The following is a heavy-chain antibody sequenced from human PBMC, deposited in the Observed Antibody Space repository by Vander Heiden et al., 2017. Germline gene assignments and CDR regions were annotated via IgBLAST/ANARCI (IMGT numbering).Heavy chain of an antibody. D-gene: IGHD6-19*01. V-gene: IGHV3-23*01. CDR3: ATDHPSSGWPCFDL. Sequence: EVQLLEAGGGLVQPGGSLRLYCAGSEFAISTSAMSCVRQAPGEGLEWVASVTRQSTTYYATSVRGRFTISRDNAENTVYLQMNSLRAADTAVYYCATDHPSSGWPCFDLWGRGTLVSVSS. CDR2: VTRQSTT. J-gene: IGHJ4*01. CDR1: EFAISTSA.